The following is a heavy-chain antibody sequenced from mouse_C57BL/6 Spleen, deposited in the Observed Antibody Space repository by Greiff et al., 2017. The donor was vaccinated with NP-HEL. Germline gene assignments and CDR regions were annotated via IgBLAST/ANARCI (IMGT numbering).Heavy chain of an antibody. D-gene: IGHD1-1*01. V-gene: IGHV5-9-1*02. CDR3: TRARTPHYYGSSYWYFDV. CDR2: ISSGGDYI. CDR1: GFTFSSYA. J-gene: IGHJ1*03. Sequence: EVKLVESGEGLVKPGGSLKLSCAASGFTFSSYAMSWVLQTPEKRLEWVAYISSGGDYIYYADTVKGRFTISRDNARNTLYLQMSSLKSEDTAMYYCTRARTPHYYGSSYWYFDVWGTGTTVTVSS.